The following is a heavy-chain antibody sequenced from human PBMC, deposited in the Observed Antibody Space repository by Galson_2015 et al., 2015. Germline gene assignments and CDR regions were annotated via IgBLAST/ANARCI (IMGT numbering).Heavy chain of an antibody. D-gene: IGHD6-19*01. CDR2: ISYDGSNK. V-gene: IGHV3-30-3*01. Sequence: SLRLSCAASGFTFSSYAMHWVRQAPGKGLEWVAVISYDGSNKYYADSVKGRFTISRDNSKNTLYLQMNSLRAGDTAVYYCARGDSSGWYYYYGMDVWGQGTTVTVSS. J-gene: IGHJ6*02. CDR3: ARGDSSGWYYYYGMDV. CDR1: GFTFSSYA.